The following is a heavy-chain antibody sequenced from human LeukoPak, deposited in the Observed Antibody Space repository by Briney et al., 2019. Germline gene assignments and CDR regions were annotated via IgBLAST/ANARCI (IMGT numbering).Heavy chain of an antibody. CDR1: GFTFRSYA. V-gene: IGHV3-23*01. Sequence: GGSLRLSCAASGFTFRSYAMYWVRQAPGKGLEWVSVISGDGDNTYYVDSVKGRFTISRDNAKNTVHLQMNALRAEDTAVYYCAKARKSRGIPVAAVIVYWGQGTLVTVSS. CDR3: AKARKSRGIPVAAVIVY. D-gene: IGHD6-19*01. J-gene: IGHJ4*02. CDR2: ISGDGDNT.